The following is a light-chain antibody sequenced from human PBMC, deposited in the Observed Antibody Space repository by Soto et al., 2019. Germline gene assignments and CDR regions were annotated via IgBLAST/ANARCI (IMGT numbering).Light chain of an antibody. CDR1: SSDVGGYDY. V-gene: IGLV2-11*01. CDR3: SSYISSSTFWV. CDR2: DVS. Sequence: QSALTQPRSVSGSPGQSVTISCTGTSSDVGGYDYVSWYQHHPGKAPKLMIYDVSKRPSGVPDRFSGSKSGNTASLTISGLQAEDESDYYCSSYISSSTFWVFGGGTKLTVL. J-gene: IGLJ3*02.